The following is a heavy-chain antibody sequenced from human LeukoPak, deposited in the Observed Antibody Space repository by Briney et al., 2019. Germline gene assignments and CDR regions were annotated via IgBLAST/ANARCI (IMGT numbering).Heavy chain of an antibody. J-gene: IGHJ4*02. Sequence: GGSLRLSCAASGFTFSSYEMNWVRQAPGKGLEWLSYIISSGSTIYYADSVKGRFTISRHNSNNTLYLQMNSLRDEDTAVYYCARETKYGGYSYGFLDYWGQGTPVT. CDR2: IISSGSTI. V-gene: IGHV3-48*03. CDR1: GFTFSSYE. D-gene: IGHD5-18*01. CDR3: ARETKYGGYSYGFLDY.